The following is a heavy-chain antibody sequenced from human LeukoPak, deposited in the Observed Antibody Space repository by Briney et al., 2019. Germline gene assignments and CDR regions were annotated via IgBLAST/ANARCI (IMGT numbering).Heavy chain of an antibody. CDR1: GYTFTSSA. D-gene: IGHD2-21*02. CDR2: INPSGGST. Sequence: ASVKVSCKASGYTFTSSALNWVRQAPGQGLEWMGIINPSGGSTSYAQKFQGRVTMTRDTSTSTVYMELSSLRSEDTAVYYCATSRTARYEFDYWGQGTLVTVSS. V-gene: IGHV1-46*01. J-gene: IGHJ4*02. CDR3: ATSRTARYEFDY.